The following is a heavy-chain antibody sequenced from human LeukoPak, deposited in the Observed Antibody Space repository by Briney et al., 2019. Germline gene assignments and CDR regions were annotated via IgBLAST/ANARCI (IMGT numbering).Heavy chain of an antibody. CDR2: ISHNGDTT. V-gene: IGHV3-23*01. D-gene: IGHD3-22*01. Sequence: GGSLRLSCAASGLSFRDYAMSWVRQAPGKGLEWVSVISHNGDTTRYADSVKGRFTISRDNSKSTLYLQMNSLRADDTAEYYCARRGPASDYYYKGGFDIWGQGTMVTVSS. CDR1: GLSFRDYA. CDR3: ARRGPASDYYYKGGFDI. J-gene: IGHJ3*02.